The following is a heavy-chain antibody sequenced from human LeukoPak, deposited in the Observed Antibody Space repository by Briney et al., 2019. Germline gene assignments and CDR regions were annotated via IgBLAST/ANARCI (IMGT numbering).Heavy chain of an antibody. V-gene: IGHV3-23*01. CDR3: ARDRWFDP. Sequence: GGSLRLSCAASGFAFSNYAMSWVRQAPGKGLEWVSGISGSGGSTYYADSVKGRFTISRDNSKNTPYVQMNSLRAEDTAVYYCARDRWFDPWGQGTLVTVSS. CDR1: GFAFSNYA. J-gene: IGHJ5*02. CDR2: ISGSGGST.